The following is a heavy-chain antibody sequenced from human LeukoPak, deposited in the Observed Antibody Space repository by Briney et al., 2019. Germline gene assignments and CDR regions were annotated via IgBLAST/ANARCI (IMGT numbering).Heavy chain of an antibody. Sequence: GGSLRLSCAASGFNFNTYAMKWVRQAPGKGLEWLAVVLFDGSDQYYADSVQGRFTISRDNSQNTLYLQMDSLRVEDTAVYYCLRGDRRDYWGQGTLVTVSS. J-gene: IGHJ4*02. CDR1: GFNFNTYA. CDR2: VLFDGSDQ. CDR3: LRGDRRDY. V-gene: IGHV3-30*04.